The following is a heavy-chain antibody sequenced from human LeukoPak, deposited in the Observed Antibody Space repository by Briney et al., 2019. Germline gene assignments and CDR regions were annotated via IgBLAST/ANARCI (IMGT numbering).Heavy chain of an antibody. Sequence: PSETLSLTCTVAGGSISSYYWSWIRQPPGKGLEWIGFIFYSGTTNYNPSLKSRVTISVDTSKNQFSLKLSSVTAADTAVYYCARGGWNKFDYWGQGTMVTVSS. D-gene: IGHD3-22*01. CDR3: ARGGWNKFDY. V-gene: IGHV4-59*01. CDR2: IFYSGTT. J-gene: IGHJ4*02. CDR1: GGSISSYY.